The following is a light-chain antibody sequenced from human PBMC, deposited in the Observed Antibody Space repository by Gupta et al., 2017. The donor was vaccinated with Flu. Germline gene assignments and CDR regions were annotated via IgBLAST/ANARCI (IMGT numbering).Light chain of an antibody. V-gene: IGKV1-33*01. CDR1: QDISNY. CDR3: QQDDNLPLT. CDR2: DAS. Sequence: DIQMTQSPSYLSASVGDRVTITCQASQDISNYLNWYQQKPGKAPKLLIYDASNLETGVPSRFSGSGSGTDFTFTISSLQPEDIATYYCQQDDNLPLTFGGGTKLEIK. J-gene: IGKJ4*01.